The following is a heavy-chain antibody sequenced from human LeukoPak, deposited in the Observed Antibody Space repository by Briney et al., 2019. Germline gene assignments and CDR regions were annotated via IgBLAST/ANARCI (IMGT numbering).Heavy chain of an antibody. Sequence: PGGSLRLSCAASGFTFSNAWMSWVRQAPGKGLEWVGRIKSKTDGGTTDYAAPVKGRFTISRDDSKNTPYLQMNSLKTEDTAVYYCTTVIVATRRGYYFDYWGQGTLVTVSS. CDR2: IKSKTDGGTT. V-gene: IGHV3-15*01. CDR3: TTVIVATRRGYYFDY. D-gene: IGHD5-12*01. CDR1: GFTFSNAW. J-gene: IGHJ4*02.